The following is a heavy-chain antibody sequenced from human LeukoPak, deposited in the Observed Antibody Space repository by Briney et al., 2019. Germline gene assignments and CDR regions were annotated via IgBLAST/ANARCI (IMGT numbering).Heavy chain of an antibody. D-gene: IGHD3-9*01. J-gene: IGHJ4*02. CDR3: ARLRYFDITHYFDY. CDR1: GYSFTNDW. CDR2: VYPGDSRT. Sequence: GESLKISCKGSGYSFTNDWIGWVRQMPGKGLGWMGIVYPGDSRTTYSPSFEGQVTISADKSVNIAYLQWSSLKASDTAVYYCARLRYFDITHYFDYWGQGTLVTVSS. V-gene: IGHV5-51*01.